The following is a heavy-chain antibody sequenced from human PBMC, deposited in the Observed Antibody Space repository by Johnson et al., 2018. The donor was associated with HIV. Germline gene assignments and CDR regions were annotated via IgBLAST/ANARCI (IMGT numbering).Heavy chain of an antibody. V-gene: IGHV3-20*04. J-gene: IGHJ3*02. CDR3: ARGHDSSGSGAFDI. CDR2: INWNGGST. Sequence: VQLVESGGGVVRPGWSLRLSCAASGFTFDDYGMSWVRQAPGKGLEWVSGINWNGGSTGYADSVKGRFTISRHNAKNSLYLQMNSLRAEDTAVYYCARGHDSSGSGAFDIWGQGTMVTVSS. CDR1: GFTFDDYG. D-gene: IGHD3-22*01.